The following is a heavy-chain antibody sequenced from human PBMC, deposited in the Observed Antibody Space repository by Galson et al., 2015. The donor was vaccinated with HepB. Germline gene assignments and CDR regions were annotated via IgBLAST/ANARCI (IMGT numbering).Heavy chain of an antibody. CDR2: TYYRSKWYN. D-gene: IGHD3-22*01. Sequence: CAISGDSVSSSTAAWNWIKQSPSRGLEWLGRTYYRSKWYNGYAVSVNSRITINPDTSKNQFSLQLSSVTPDDTAVYYCARDSFYDNTGYPVPRNFGVDVWGQGTTVTVSS. CDR3: ARDSFYDNTGYPVPRNFGVDV. V-gene: IGHV6-1*01. CDR1: GDSVSSSTAA. J-gene: IGHJ6*02.